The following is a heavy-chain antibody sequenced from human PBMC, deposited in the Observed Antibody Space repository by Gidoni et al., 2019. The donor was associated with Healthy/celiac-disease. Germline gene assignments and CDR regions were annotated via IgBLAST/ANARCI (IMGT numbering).Heavy chain of an antibody. Sequence: EVQLVESGGGLVQPGRSMRLSCAASGFTFDDYAMHWVRQAPGKGLEWVSGMRWNSGSIGYADSVKGRFTISRDNAKNSLYLQMNSLRAEDTALYYCAKVTTEYFDYWGQGTLVTVSS. J-gene: IGHJ4*02. CDR2: MRWNSGSI. D-gene: IGHD4-17*01. V-gene: IGHV3-9*01. CDR3: AKVTTEYFDY. CDR1: GFTFDDYA.